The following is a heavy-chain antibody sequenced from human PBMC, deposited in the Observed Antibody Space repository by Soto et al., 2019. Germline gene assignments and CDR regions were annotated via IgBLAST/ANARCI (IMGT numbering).Heavy chain of an antibody. CDR1: GFTFSSYS. Sequence: GGSLRLSCAASGFTFSSYSMNWVRQAPGKGLEWVSYISSSSSTIYYADSVKGRFTISRDNAKNSLYLQMNSLRDEDTAVYYCARGPLSYYDSSGYYFENWFDPWGQGTLVTVSS. CDR2: ISSSSSTI. V-gene: IGHV3-48*02. D-gene: IGHD3-22*01. J-gene: IGHJ5*02. CDR3: ARGPLSYYDSSGYYFENWFDP.